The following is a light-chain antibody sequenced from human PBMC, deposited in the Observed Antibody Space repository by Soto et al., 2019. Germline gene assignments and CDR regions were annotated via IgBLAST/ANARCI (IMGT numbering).Light chain of an antibody. CDR3: QQYNSYQWT. CDR2: DAS. CDR1: QSISSW. V-gene: IGKV1-5*01. Sequence: DIQMTQSPSTLSESVGDRVTITCRASQSISSWLAWYQQKPGKAPNLLIYDASNLDSGVPSRFSGSGSGTEFTLTISSLQPDDFATYYCQQYNSYQWTFGQGTKVEIK. J-gene: IGKJ1*01.